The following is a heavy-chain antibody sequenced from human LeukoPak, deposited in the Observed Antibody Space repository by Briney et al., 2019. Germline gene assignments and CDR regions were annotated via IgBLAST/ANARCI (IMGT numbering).Heavy chain of an antibody. CDR2: MSSGSRYI. CDR3: ARDRPTGASRIFVVQ. CDR1: GFTFTTYA. J-gene: IGHJ4*02. D-gene: IGHD2-15*01. Sequence: KSGGSLRPSCTASGFTFTTYAMTWVRQAPGKGLEWISSMSSGSRYIYYADSVRGRFTISRDNTRNSLYLAMNNLRAEDTAIYYCARDRPTGASRIFVVQRGQGTPVTVSS. V-gene: IGHV3-21*06.